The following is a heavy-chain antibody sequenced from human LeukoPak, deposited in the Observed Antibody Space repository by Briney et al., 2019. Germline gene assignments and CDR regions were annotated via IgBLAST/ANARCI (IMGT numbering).Heavy chain of an antibody. CDR3: ARSSGWYHRGPDYYYYYMDV. J-gene: IGHJ6*03. CDR1: GGSISSGGYS. Sequence: PSETLSLTCAVSGGSISSGGYSWSWIRQPPGKGLEWIGYIYYSGSTYYNPSLKSRVTISVDTSKNQFSLKLSSVTAADTAVYYCARSSGWYHRGPDYYYYYMDVWGKGTTVTVS. D-gene: IGHD6-19*01. V-gene: IGHV4-30-4*07. CDR2: IYYSGST.